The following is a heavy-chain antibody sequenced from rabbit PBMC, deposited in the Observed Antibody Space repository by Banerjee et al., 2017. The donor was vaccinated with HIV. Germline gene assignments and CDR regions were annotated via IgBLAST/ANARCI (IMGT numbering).Heavy chain of an antibody. D-gene: IGHD8-1*01. Sequence: QLKESGGGLVQPGGSLKLSCKASGFDFSSYYMSWVRQAPGKGPECIGYIDPVFGSTYYASWVNGRFTISSDNAQNTLYLQLTSLTAADTATYFCARGYVGIGYLGYFNLWGPGTLVTVS. J-gene: IGHJ4*01. V-gene: IGHV1S7*01. CDR3: ARGYVGIGYLGYFNL. CDR1: GFDFSSYY. CDR2: IDPVFGST.